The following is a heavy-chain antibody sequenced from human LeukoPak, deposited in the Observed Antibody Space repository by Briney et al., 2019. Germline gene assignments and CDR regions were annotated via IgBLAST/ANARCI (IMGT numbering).Heavy chain of an antibody. D-gene: IGHD5-12*01. CDR2: IYYSGST. J-gene: IGHJ4*02. CDR1: GGSISSGSYY. Sequence: SETLSLTCTVSGGSISSGSYYWSWIRQPPGKGLEWIGYIYYSGSTNYNPSLKSRVTISVDTSKNQFSLKLSSVTAADTAVYYCARELGPGYPFDYWGQGTLVTVSS. V-gene: IGHV4-61*01. CDR3: ARELGPGYPFDY.